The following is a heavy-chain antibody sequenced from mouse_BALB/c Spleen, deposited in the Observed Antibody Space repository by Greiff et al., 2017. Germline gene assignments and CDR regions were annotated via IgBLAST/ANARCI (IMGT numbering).Heavy chain of an antibody. D-gene: IGHD1-1*01. J-gene: IGHJ1*01. CDR1: GFTFSSYT. CDR3: ARHFGSSPYWYFDV. Sequence: EVQLVESRGGLVQPGGSLKLSCAASGFTFSSYTMSRVRQTPEKRLEWVAYISNGGGSTYYPDTVKGRFTISRDNAKNTLYLQMSSLKSEDTAMYYCARHFGSSPYWYFDVWGAGTTVTVSS. CDR2: ISNGGGST. V-gene: IGHV5-12-2*01.